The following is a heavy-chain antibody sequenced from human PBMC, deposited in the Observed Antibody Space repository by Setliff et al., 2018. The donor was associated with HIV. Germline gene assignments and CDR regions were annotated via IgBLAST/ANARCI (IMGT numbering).Heavy chain of an antibody. V-gene: IGHV4-59*01. CDR2: IHHSGST. D-gene: IGHD2-21*01. Sequence: PSETLSLTCTVSGASISNYWWTWMRQPPGKELEYLGSIHHSGSTYYSPSLKSRVTISVDTSRNQFSLRLKYVTPADTAVYFCAKQPGGHSFFDSWGQGTLVTAPQ. J-gene: IGHJ4*02. CDR1: GASISNYW. CDR3: AKQPGGHSFFDS.